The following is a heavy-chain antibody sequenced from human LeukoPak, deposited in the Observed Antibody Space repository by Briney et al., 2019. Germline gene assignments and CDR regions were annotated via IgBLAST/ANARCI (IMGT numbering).Heavy chain of an antibody. Sequence: VASVKVSCKASGYTFTGYYMHWVRQAPGQGLEWMGRINPNSGGTNYAQKFQGRVTMTRDTSISTAYMELSRLRSDDTAVYYCARGFGIGSSRPDYYYYMDVWGKGTTVTVSS. CDR2: INPNSGGT. CDR1: GYTFTGYY. CDR3: ARGFGIGSSRPDYYYYMDV. D-gene: IGHD3-10*01. V-gene: IGHV1-2*06. J-gene: IGHJ6*03.